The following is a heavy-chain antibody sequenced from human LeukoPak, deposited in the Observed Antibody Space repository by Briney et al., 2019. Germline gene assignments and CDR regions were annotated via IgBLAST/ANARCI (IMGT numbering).Heavy chain of an antibody. CDR1: GFTFSNYW. V-gene: IGHV3-74*01. CDR2: INSDGSST. D-gene: IGHD1-1*01. J-gene: IGHJ4*02. Sequence: GGSLRLSCAASGFTFSNYWMHWVRQAPGKGLVWVSRINSDGSSTSYTDSVKGRFTISRDDAKNSLYLQMYSLRADDTAVYYCAKGHTTLALGGQGTLVTVSS. CDR3: AKGHTTLAL.